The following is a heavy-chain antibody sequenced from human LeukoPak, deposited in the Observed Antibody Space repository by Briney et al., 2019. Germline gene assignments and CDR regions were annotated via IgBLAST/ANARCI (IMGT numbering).Heavy chain of an antibody. Sequence: PSETLSLTCTVSGGSISSYYWSWIRQPPGKGLEWIGYIYYSGSTNYNPSLKSRVTISVDTSKNQFSLKLSSVTAADTAVYYCARAGRGILGPHFDYWGQGTLVTVSS. D-gene: IGHD3-16*01. CDR1: GGSISSYY. CDR3: ARAGRGILGPHFDY. J-gene: IGHJ4*02. V-gene: IGHV4-59*01. CDR2: IYYSGST.